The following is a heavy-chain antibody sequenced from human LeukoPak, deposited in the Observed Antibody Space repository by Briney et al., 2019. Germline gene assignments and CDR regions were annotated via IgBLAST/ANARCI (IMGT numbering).Heavy chain of an antibody. J-gene: IGHJ6*03. CDR1: GGSISSGSYY. D-gene: IGHD2-15*01. CDR3: ARVVRDCSGGSCYGGWAHYYYYYYKDV. CDR2: FYTSGST. Sequence: PSETLSLTCTVSGGSISSGSYYWSWIRQPAEKGLEWIGRFYTSGSTNYNPSLKSRVTISVDTSKNQFSLKLSSVTAADTAVYYCARVVRDCSGGSCYGGWAHYYYYYYKDVWGKGTTVTVSS. V-gene: IGHV4-61*02.